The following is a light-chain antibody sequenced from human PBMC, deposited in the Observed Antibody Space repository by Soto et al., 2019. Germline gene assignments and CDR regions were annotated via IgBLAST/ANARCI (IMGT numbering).Light chain of an antibody. CDR2: EVN. CDR1: SSDIGGYNF. V-gene: IGLV2-14*01. CDR3: SSFTTSSTLVV. Sequence: QSLLTQPASLSGSPGQSITISCTGTSSDIGGYNFVSWYQHHPGKAPKLMIYEVNNRPSGVSSRFSGSKSGNTASLTISGLQTEDEADYYCSSFTTSSTLVVFGGGTK. J-gene: IGLJ2*01.